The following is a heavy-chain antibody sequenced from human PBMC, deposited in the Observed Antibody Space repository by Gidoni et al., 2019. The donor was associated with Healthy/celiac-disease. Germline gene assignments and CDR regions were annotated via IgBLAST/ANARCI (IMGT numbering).Heavy chain of an antibody. CDR1: GFTFSSYG. J-gene: IGHJ4*02. D-gene: IGHD6-19*01. Sequence: QVQLVASGGGLVQPGRSLRLSCAASGFTFSSYGMHWVRQAPGKGLEWVAVISYDGSNKYYADSVKGRFTISRDNSKNTLYLQMNSLRAEETAVYYCAKDSRSGWSFDYWGQGTLVTVSS. CDR3: AKDSRSGWSFDY. V-gene: IGHV3-30*18. CDR2: ISYDGSNK.